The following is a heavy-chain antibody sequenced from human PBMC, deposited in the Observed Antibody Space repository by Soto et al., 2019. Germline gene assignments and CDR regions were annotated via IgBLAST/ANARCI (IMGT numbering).Heavy chain of an antibody. V-gene: IGHV1-8*01. CDR1: GYTFTSYD. CDR2: MNPNSGNT. J-gene: IGHJ3*02. D-gene: IGHD3-10*01. CDR3: ARGINYYDSGDDAFDI. Sequence: QVQLVQSGAEVKKPGASVKVSCKASGYTFTSYDINWVRQATGHGVEWMGWMNPNSGNTGYAQKFQGRVTMTRNTLMSTAYMELRSLRSEDTAVYYCARGINYYDSGDDAFDIWGQGTMVTVPS.